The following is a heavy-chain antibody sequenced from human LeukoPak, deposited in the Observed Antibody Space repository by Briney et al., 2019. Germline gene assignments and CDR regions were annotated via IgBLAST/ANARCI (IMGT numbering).Heavy chain of an antibody. CDR1: GFTFSGYS. Sequence: GGSLRLSCAASGFTFSGYSMNWVRQAPGKGLEWVSYISSSSTIYYADSVKGRFTISRDNAKNSLYLQMNSLRAEDTAVYYCASLAAAGRLLFDYWGQGTLVTVSS. V-gene: IGHV3-48*04. CDR2: ISSSSTI. J-gene: IGHJ4*02. CDR3: ASLAAAGRLLFDY. D-gene: IGHD6-13*01.